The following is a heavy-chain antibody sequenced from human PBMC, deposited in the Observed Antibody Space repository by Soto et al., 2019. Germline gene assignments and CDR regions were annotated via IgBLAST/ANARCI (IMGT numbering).Heavy chain of an antibody. D-gene: IGHD3-9*01. CDR1: GYSFTNYW. CDR3: VRPDSTGYYSH. J-gene: IGHJ4*02. CDR2: VNPADSDT. Sequence: GESLKISCKGSGYSFTNYWIGWVRQMPGKGLEWMGIVNPADSDTRYSPSFQGQVTVSVDKSISTAYLQRGSLKASDTAMYYCVRPDSTGYYSHWGQGTPVTVSS. V-gene: IGHV5-51*01.